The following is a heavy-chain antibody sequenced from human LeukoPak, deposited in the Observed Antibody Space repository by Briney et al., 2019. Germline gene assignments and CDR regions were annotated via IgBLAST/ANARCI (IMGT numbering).Heavy chain of an antibody. D-gene: IGHD2-15*01. CDR3: AKDRGYCSGGSCYTHFDY. V-gene: IGHV3-23*01. Sequence: GGSLRLSCAASGFTFSSYAMSWVRQAPGKGLEWVSAISGSGGSTYYADSVKGRFTISRDNSKNTLYLQMNSLRAEDTAAYYCAKDRGYCSGGSCYTHFDYWGQGTLVTVSS. J-gene: IGHJ4*02. CDR1: GFTFSSYA. CDR2: ISGSGGST.